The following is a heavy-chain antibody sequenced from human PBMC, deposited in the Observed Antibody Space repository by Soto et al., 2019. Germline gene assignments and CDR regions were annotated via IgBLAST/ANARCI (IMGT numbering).Heavy chain of an antibody. CDR2: IYYSGST. J-gene: IGHJ4*02. D-gene: IGHD5-18*01. V-gene: IGHV4-59*02. Sequence: QVQLQESGPGLVKPSETLSLTCTVSGGSVSSSYWSWIRQPPGKGLEWIGYIYYSGSTSYNPSLKSRVTMSLDTSKNRFSLRLTSVTAADTALYYCARSLGGYSYASPFDYWGQGTLVTVSS. CDR1: GGSVSSSY. CDR3: ARSLGGYSYASPFDY.